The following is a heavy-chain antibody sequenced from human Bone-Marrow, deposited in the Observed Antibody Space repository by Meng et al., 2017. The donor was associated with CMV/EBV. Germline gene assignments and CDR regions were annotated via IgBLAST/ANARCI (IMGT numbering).Heavy chain of an antibody. D-gene: IGHD2-2*01. CDR2: ISGSGGST. J-gene: IGHJ6*02. Sequence: LSLTCAASGFTFSSYAMSWVRQAPGKGLEWVSAISGSGGSTYYADSVKGRFTISRDNSKNTLYLQMNSLRAEDTAVYYCAKDLAASSCSSTSCSPDYYYGMDVWGQGTTVTVSS. CDR3: AKDLAASSCSSTSCSPDYYYGMDV. CDR1: GFTFSSYA. V-gene: IGHV3-23*01.